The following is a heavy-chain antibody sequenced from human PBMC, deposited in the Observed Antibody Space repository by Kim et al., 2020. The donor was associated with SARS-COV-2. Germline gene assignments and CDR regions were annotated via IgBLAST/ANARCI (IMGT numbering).Heavy chain of an antibody. Sequence: SETLSLTCTVSGGSVSSGGYYWSWIRQHPGKGLEWIGYIYYSGSTNYNPSLKSRVTISVDTSKSHFSLNLSSVTAADTAVYYCARDRDLSYWGQGTLVT. CDR1: GGSVSSGGYY. CDR3: ARDRDLSY. J-gene: IGHJ4*02. CDR2: IYYSGST. V-gene: IGHV4-31*03. D-gene: IGHD3-3*01.